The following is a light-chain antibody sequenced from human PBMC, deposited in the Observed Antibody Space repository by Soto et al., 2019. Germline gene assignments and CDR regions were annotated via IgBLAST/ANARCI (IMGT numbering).Light chain of an antibody. V-gene: IGLV2-8*01. Sequence: QSVLTQPPSASGSPGQSVTISCTGTSSDVGGYNFVSWYQQHPGKAPKLMIYEVTKRPSGVPDHFSGSKSGNTASLTVSGLQGEYEADYYCTSYAGSNTPVVFGGVTKLTVL. CDR3: TSYAGSNTPVV. CDR1: SSDVGGYNF. CDR2: EVT. J-gene: IGLJ2*01.